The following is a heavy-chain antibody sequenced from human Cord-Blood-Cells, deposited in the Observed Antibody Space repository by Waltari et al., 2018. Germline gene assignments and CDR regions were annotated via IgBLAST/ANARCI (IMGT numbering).Heavy chain of an antibody. CDR3: AKGRGAAGWYFDL. D-gene: IGHD2-15*01. Sequence: QVQLVESGGGVVQPGRSLRLSCAASGFTFSSYVMPWVRQAPGKGLEWVAVISYDGSNKYYADSVKGRFTISRDNSKNTLYLQMNSLRAEDTAVYYCAKGRGAAGWYFDLWGRGTLVTVSS. CDR2: ISYDGSNK. J-gene: IGHJ2*01. V-gene: IGHV3-30*18. CDR1: GFTFSSYV.